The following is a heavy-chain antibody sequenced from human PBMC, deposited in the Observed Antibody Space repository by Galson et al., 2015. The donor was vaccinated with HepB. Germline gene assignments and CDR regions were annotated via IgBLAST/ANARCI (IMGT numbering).Heavy chain of an antibody. Sequence: LSLTCAVSGGSITSSSWWTWVRQSPGKGLEWIGEIYHSGGSNSNPSLRSRVTISVDRSKKQISLRLRSVTAADTAVYYCARATRETFGVVRRGLDVWGQGTKVIVSS. CDR2: IYHSGGS. D-gene: IGHD3-3*01. J-gene: IGHJ6*02. CDR3: ARATRETFGVVRRGLDV. CDR1: GGSITSSSW. V-gene: IGHV4-4*02.